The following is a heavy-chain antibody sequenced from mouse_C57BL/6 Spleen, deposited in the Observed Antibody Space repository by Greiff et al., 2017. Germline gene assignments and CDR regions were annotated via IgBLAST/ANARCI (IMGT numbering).Heavy chain of an antibody. CDR3: ARSFDGYFDV. CDR2: IYPGDGDT. V-gene: IGHV1-80*01. CDR1: GYAFSSYW. J-gene: IGHJ1*03. Sequence: VQLVESGAELVKPGASVKISCKASGYAFSSYWMNWVKQRPGKGLEWIGQIYPGDGDTNYNGKFKGKATLTADKSSSTAYMQLSSLTSEDSAVYFCARSFDGYFDVWGTGTTVTVSS.